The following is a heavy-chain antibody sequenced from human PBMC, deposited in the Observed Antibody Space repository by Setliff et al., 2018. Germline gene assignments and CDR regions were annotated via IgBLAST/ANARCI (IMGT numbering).Heavy chain of an antibody. J-gene: IGHJ6*03. D-gene: IGHD1-1*01. Sequence: ASVKVSCKASGATFSSYGISWVRQAPGQGLEWMGWISPYSGESNYAQKFQDRLTVTADTSTKTIYMELRRLRYDDTAVYYCARSPTRTTGSHYLGYYYYYMDFWGKGTTVTVSS. CDR2: ISPYSGES. CDR1: GATFSSYG. V-gene: IGHV1-18*01. CDR3: ARSPTRTTGSHYLGYYYYYMDF.